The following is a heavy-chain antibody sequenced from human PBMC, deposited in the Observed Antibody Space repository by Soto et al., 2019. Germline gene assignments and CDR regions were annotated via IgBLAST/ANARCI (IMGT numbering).Heavy chain of an antibody. CDR2: IYYSGST. Sequence: QVQLQESGPGLVKPSQTLSLTCTVSGGSISSGGYYWSWIRQHPGKGLEWIGYIYYSGSTYYNPSLKSRVTISVDTSKNQFSLKLSSVTAADTAVYYCAADVGPNSGSQRFLEWLGWFDPWGQGTLVTVSS. CDR1: GGSISSGGYY. J-gene: IGHJ5*02. D-gene: IGHD3-3*01. CDR3: AADVGPNSGSQRFLEWLGWFDP. V-gene: IGHV4-31*03.